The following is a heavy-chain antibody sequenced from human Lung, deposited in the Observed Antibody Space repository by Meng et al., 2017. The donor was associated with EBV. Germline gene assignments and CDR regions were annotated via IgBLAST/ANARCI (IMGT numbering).Heavy chain of an antibody. CDR2: INPKTGDT. V-gene: IGHV1-2*04. CDR1: GYNFTSFY. J-gene: IGHJ4*02. Sequence: QVQLVQSGAEVKKPGASVKVSCMASGYNFTSFYTHWVRQAPGQGLEWMGWINPKTGDTKYAQKFQGWVTMTRDTSITTAYMEVSGLKSDDTAVYYCTRRRWFSDYFDYWGQGTLVTVSS. CDR3: TRRRWFSDYFDY. D-gene: IGHD4-23*01.